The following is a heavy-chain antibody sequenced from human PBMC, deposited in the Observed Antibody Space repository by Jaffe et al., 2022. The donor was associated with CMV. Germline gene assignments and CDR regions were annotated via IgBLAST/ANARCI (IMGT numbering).Heavy chain of an antibody. J-gene: IGHJ4*02. D-gene: IGHD3-10*01. CDR2: INYSDSP. Sequence: QVQLLQSGPGLVRPSETLSLTCTVSGGTISSYFWSWIRQSPGMGLEWLGYINYSDSPVYNPSLRSRIYISLDKSKNQFSLELTSVSAADTAVYYCARGGVGRIWFADWDFWGQGALVTVSS. CDR3: ARGGVGRIWFADWDF. CDR1: GGTISSYF. V-gene: IGHV4-59*01.